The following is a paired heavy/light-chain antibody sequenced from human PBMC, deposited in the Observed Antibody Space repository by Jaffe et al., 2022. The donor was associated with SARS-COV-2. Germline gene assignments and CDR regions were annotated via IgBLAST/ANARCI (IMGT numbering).Heavy chain of an antibody. V-gene: IGHV3-48*02. Sequence: EVQLVESGGGLGQPGGSLRLSCSASGFTFSTYSMNWVRQAPGKGPEWVSYISGSSSSIYYADSVKGRFTISRDNAKNSLYLQMNSLRDEDTAVYYCARDWGYWGQGTLVTVSS. CDR3: ARDWGY. J-gene: IGHJ4*02. D-gene: IGHD3-16*01. CDR2: ISGSSSSI. CDR1: GFTFSTYS.
Light chain of an antibody. CDR3: QQRSNWPLT. CDR1: QSVSSY. Sequence: EIVLTQSPATLSLSPGERAALSCRASQSVSSYLAWYQQKPGQAPRLLIYDASNRATGIPARFSGSGSGTDFTLTISSLEPEDFAVYYCQQRSNWPLTFGGGTKVEIK. J-gene: IGKJ4*01. V-gene: IGKV3-11*01. CDR2: DAS.